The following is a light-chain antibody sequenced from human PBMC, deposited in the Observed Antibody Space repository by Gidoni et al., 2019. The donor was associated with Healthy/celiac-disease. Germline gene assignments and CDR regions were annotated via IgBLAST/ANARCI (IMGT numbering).Light chain of an antibody. J-gene: IGKJ1*01. Sequence: EIVLTQSPATLSLSPGERDTLSCRASQSVSSYLAWYHQKPGQAPSLLIYDASNRATGIPARFSGSGSGTDFTLNISSLEPEDFAVYYCQQRSNWPWTFGQGTKVEIK. V-gene: IGKV3-11*01. CDR3: QQRSNWPWT. CDR1: QSVSSY. CDR2: DAS.